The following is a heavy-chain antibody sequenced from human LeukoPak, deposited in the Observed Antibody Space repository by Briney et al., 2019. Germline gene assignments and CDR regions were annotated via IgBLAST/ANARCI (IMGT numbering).Heavy chain of an antibody. CDR2: IQPSGST. V-gene: IGHV4-34*01. CDR1: GGSFSGYY. Sequence: SETLSLTCAVYGGSFSGYYWSWLRQAPGKGLEWLGEIQPSGSTNFNPSLKSRVTMLVDTSRNHFSLKLSSVTAADTAVYYCSRGTDAYKVGNYWGQGTLVTVSS. D-gene: IGHD5-24*01. CDR3: SRGTDAYKVGNY. J-gene: IGHJ4*02.